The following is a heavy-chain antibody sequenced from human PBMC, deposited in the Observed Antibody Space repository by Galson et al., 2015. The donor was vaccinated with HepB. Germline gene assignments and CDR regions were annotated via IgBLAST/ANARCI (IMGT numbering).Heavy chain of an antibody. CDR3: ARDLHYPGGGNTWGGFDY. J-gene: IGHJ4*02. Sequence: SVKVSCKASGGTFSSYAISWVRQAPGQGLEWMGGIIPIFGTANYAQKFQGRVTITADESTSTAYMELSSLRSEDTAVYHCARDLHYPGGGNTWGGFDYWGQGTLVTVSS. CDR1: GGTFSSYA. V-gene: IGHV1-69*13. CDR2: IIPIFGTA. D-gene: IGHD2/OR15-2a*01.